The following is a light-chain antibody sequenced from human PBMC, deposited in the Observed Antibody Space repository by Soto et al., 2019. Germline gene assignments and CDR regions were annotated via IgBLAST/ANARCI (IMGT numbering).Light chain of an antibody. Sequence: DIVTTQSPLTLPVTSGEPASISRRSSQSLRNSNGYNYLDWSQQKPRQSPQILIYLGSNRASGVPSRLSGSGSSNDFTLKISRVEAEDAGDFYCMQPLQSWTFCQGTKVDIK. V-gene: IGKV2-28*01. CDR3: MQPLQSWT. CDR2: LGS. J-gene: IGKJ1*01. CDR1: QSLRNSNGYNY.